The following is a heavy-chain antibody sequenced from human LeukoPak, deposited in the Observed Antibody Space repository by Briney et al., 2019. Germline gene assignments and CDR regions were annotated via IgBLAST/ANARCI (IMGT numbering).Heavy chain of an antibody. CDR1: GYTFTSYY. V-gene: IGHV1-46*01. D-gene: IGHD3-22*01. Sequence: ASVKVSCKASGYTFTSYYMHWVRQAPGQGLEWMGIINPSGGSTSYAQKFQGWVTMTRDTSISTAYMELSRLRSDDTAVYYCATPYYYDSSDAFDIWGQGTMVTVSS. CDR3: ATPYYYDSSDAFDI. CDR2: INPSGGST. J-gene: IGHJ3*02.